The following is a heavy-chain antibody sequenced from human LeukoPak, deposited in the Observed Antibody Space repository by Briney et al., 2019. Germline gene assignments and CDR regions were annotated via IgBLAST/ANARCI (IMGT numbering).Heavy chain of an antibody. CDR3: ARETGCSSTSCHPRFDP. CDR1: RGCIRNYY. D-gene: IGHD2-2*01. CDR2: IYTSGST. V-gene: IGHV4-4*07. Sequence: SETLSLTCLVSRGCIRNYYWIWIRQPAGHEREGIGRIYTSGSTNYTPSLKSRVTMSVDTSKNQFSLKLSSVTAADTAVHYCARETGCSSTSCHPRFDPWGQGTLVTVSS. J-gene: IGHJ5*02.